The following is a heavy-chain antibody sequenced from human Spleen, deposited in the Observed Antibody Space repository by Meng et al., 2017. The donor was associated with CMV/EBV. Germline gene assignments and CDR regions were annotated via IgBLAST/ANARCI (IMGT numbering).Heavy chain of an antibody. CDR2: INQRGSEV. Sequence: GESLKISCAASGFRFDSHWMGWVRQAPGKGLEWVANINQRGSEVYYLDSVRGRFTISRDNTKNSLYLQMNSLRAEDPAVCFCARDKFPGGWYCASVFDYWGPGTLVTVSS. CDR3: ARDKFPGGWYCASVFDY. V-gene: IGHV3-7*01. J-gene: IGHJ4*02. CDR1: GFRFDSHW. D-gene: IGHD6-19*01.